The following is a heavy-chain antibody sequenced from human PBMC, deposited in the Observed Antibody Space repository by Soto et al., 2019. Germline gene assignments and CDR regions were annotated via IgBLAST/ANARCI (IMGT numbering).Heavy chain of an antibody. CDR3: ARHRRTTVAKFYFDN. J-gene: IGHJ4*02. CDR2: IFDSGNA. D-gene: IGHD4-4*01. V-gene: IGHV4-59*08. CDR1: GGSINSYC. Sequence: QVQLQESGPGLVKPSETLSLTCTVSGGSINSYCWSWIRQPPGKGLEWIAYIFDSGNANYNPSLKSRVTISVDTSKIQFSLKLTSVTAADTAVYYCARHRRTTVAKFYFDNWGQGALVTVSS.